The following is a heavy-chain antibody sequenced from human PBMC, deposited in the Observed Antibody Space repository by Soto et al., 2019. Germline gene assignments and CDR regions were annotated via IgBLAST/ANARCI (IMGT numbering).Heavy chain of an antibody. J-gene: IGHJ6*02. V-gene: IGHV1-69*13. CDR1: GGTFSGHA. Sequence: SVKVSCKASGGTFSGHAISWVRQAPGQGLEWMGGIIPFFKATNYAQKFQGRVTITADDSTSTAYMDLYSLRSGDTAVYYCARDVPLNYYDGTFSYYAMDVWGQGTTVTVS. CDR3: ARDVPLNYYDGTFSYYAMDV. D-gene: IGHD3-16*01. CDR2: IIPFFKAT.